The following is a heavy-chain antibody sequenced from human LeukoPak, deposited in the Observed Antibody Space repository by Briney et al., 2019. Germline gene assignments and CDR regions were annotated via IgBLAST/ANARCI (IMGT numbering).Heavy chain of an antibody. CDR1: GYSISSGYY. J-gene: IGHJ5*02. V-gene: IGHV4-38-2*01. CDR2: IYHSGST. Sequence: SETLSLTCAVSGYSISSGYYWGWIRQPPGKGLEWIGSIYHSGSTYYNPSLKSRVTISVDTSKNQFSLKLSSVTAADTAVYYCARGSDIVVVPAAIEAWFDPWGQGTLATVSS. CDR3: ARGSDIVVVPAAIEAWFDP. D-gene: IGHD2-2*02.